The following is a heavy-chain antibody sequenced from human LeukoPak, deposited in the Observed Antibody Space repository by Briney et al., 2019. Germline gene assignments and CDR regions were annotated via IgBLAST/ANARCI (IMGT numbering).Heavy chain of an antibody. J-gene: IGHJ4*02. D-gene: IGHD3-22*01. CDR2: IHYSGST. CDR1: GVSISSNSYY. Sequence: PSETLSLTCTVSGVSISSNSYYWGWIRQPPGKGLEWIGYIHYSGSTNNNPSLKSRVTISVDTSKNQFSLKLTSVTAADTAVYYCARDLSGYSLRYFDYWGQGTLVTVSS. CDR3: ARDLSGYSLRYFDY. V-gene: IGHV4-61*01.